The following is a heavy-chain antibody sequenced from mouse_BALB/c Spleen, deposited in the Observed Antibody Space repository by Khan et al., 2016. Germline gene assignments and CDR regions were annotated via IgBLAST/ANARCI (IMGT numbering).Heavy chain of an antibody. CDR3: ARGGYFDY. CDR1: GYSITSDYA. J-gene: IGHJ2*01. Sequence: EVKLEVSGPGLVKPSQSLSLTCTVTGYSITSDYAWNWIRQFPGNKLEWMGYISYSGSTSYNPSLKSRISITRDTSKNQFFLQLNSVTTEDTATYYCARGGYFDYWGQGTTLTVSS. V-gene: IGHV3-2*02. CDR2: ISYSGST.